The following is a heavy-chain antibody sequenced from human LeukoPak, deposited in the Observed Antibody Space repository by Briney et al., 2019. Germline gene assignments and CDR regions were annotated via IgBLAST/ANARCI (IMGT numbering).Heavy chain of an antibody. Sequence: SETLSLTCTVSGGSISSSSYYWGWIRQPPGKGLEWIGSIYYSGSTYYNPSLKSRVTISVDTSKNQFSLKLSSVTAADTAVYYCARTIVVVVAAIWDAFDIWGQGTMVTVSS. J-gene: IGHJ3*02. D-gene: IGHD2-15*01. V-gene: IGHV4-39*01. CDR1: GGSISSSSYY. CDR3: ARTIVVVVAAIWDAFDI. CDR2: IYYSGST.